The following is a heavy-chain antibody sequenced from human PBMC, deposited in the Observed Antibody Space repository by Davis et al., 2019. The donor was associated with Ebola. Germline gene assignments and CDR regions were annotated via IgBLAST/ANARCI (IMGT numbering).Heavy chain of an antibody. Sequence: SETLSLTCTVSAGSTSSYYWSWIRQPPGKGPEWIALIYYSGSTKYNPSLKSRVTISLDTSKNQFSLKLNSVTAADTAVYYCARQFDPWGQGILVTVSS. CDR1: AGSTSSYY. V-gene: IGHV4-59*01. J-gene: IGHJ5*02. CDR3: ARQFDP. CDR2: IYYSGST.